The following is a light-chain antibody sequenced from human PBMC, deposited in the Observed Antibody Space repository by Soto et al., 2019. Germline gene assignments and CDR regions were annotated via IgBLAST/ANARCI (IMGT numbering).Light chain of an antibody. V-gene: IGKV3-11*01. CDR3: QQRSIWPLT. CDR2: DAS. J-gene: IGKJ4*01. CDR1: QSVNSY. Sequence: EIVLTQSPATLSLSPGERATLSCRASQSVNSYLAWYQQKPGQAPRLLPYDASNRRTGIPARFSGSGSGTDFTLTISSLEPEDFAIYFCQQRSIWPLTFGGGTKVEI.